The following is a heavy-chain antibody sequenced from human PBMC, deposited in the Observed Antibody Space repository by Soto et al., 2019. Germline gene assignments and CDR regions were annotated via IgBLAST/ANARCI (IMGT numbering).Heavy chain of an antibody. V-gene: IGHV3-30*18. CDR3: AKESLVVTATPDFDY. CDR1: GFTFSSYG. D-gene: IGHD2-21*02. J-gene: IGHJ4*02. Sequence: QVQLVESGGGVVQPGRSLRLSCAASGFTFSSYGMHWVRQAPGKGLEWVAVISYDGSNKYYADSVKGRFTISRDNSKNTLYLQMNSLRAEDTAVYYYAKESLVVTATPDFDYWGQGTLVTVSS. CDR2: ISYDGSNK.